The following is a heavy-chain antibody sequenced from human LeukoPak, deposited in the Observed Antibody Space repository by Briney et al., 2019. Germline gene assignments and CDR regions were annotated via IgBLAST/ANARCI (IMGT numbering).Heavy chain of an antibody. J-gene: IGHJ5*02. V-gene: IGHV3-33*01. Sequence: GGSLRLSCEASGFTFSHYGMHWVRQAPGKGLEGVAVIWYDESNEYYADSVKGRFTVSRNNSKNTLYLQMSSLRAEDTAIYYCAREQSVFDNWLDPWGQGTLVTVSS. CDR1: GFTFSHYG. D-gene: IGHD3-10*01. CDR3: AREQSVFDNWLDP. CDR2: IWYDESNE.